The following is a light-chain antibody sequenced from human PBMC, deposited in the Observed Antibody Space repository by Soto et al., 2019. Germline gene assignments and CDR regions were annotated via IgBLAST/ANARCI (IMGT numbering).Light chain of an antibody. Sequence: QAVVTQGPSLTVSPGGTVTLTCGSSTGAVTSGHYPYWFQQKPGQGPRTLIYDTSNKHSWTPARFSGSLLGDKAALTLSGAQPEDEAEYHCLLSDSGPRVFGGGTKLTVL. CDR3: LLSDSGPRV. CDR2: DTS. V-gene: IGLV7-46*01. J-gene: IGLJ2*01. CDR1: TGAVTSGHY.